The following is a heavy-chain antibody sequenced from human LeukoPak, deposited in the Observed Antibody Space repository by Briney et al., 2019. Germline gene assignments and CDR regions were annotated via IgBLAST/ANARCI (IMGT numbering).Heavy chain of an antibody. CDR1: GFTFSSYA. CDR3: AKGGDDTPYAFDI. Sequence: PGGSLRLSCAASGFTFSSYAMSWVRQAPGKGLEWVSAISGSGGSTYCADSVKGRFTISRDNSKNTLYLQMNSLRAEDTAVYYCAKGGDDTPYAFDIWGQGTMVTVSS. J-gene: IGHJ3*02. CDR2: ISGSGGST. V-gene: IGHV3-23*01. D-gene: IGHD2-21*02.